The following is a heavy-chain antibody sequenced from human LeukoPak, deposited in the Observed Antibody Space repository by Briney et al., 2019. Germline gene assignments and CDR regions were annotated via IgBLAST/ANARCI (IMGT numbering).Heavy chain of an antibody. CDR3: ARDRSLSVTRDAFDI. D-gene: IGHD4-17*01. J-gene: IGHJ3*02. Sequence: GGSLRLSCAASGFTVSRNYMSWVRQVPGKGLEWVSVIYTGGSTYYADSVDGRFTISRDNSKNTVFLKINRLRTEETAIYYCARDRSLSVTRDAFDIWGEGTMVTVSS. CDR1: GFTVSRNY. CDR2: IYTGGST. V-gene: IGHV3-66*02.